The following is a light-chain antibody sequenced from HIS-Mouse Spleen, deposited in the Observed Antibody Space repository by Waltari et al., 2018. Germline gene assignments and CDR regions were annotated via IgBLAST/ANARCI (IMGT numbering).Light chain of an antibody. V-gene: IGLV3-19*01. J-gene: IGLJ2*01. CDR2: GKN. Sequence: SSELTQDPAVSVALGQTVRITCQGDSLRSYYASWYQQNPGQAPLLGIYGKNNRPSGIPDRVAGSSSGNTASLTITGAQAEDEADYYCNSRDSSGNHVVFGGGTKLTVL. CDR1: SLRSYY. CDR3: NSRDSSGNHVV.